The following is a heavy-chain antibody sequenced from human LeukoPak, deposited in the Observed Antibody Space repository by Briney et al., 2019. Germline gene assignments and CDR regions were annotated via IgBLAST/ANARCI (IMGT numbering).Heavy chain of an antibody. V-gene: IGHV1-69*04. CDR3: ARLGAYSGSYQTYNWFDP. Sequence: SVKVSCKASGGTFSSYAISWVRQAPGQGLEWVGRIIPIFGIANYAQKFQGRVTITADKSTSTAYMELSSLRSEDTAVYYCARLGAYSGSYQTYNWFDPWGQGTLVTVSS. J-gene: IGHJ5*02. CDR1: GGTFSSYA. CDR2: IIPIFGIA. D-gene: IGHD1-26*01.